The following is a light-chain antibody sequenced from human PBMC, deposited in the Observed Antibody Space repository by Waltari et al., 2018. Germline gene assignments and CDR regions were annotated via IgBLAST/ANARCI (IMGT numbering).Light chain of an antibody. CDR1: SSNIGSNF. CDR2: RNN. J-gene: IGLJ2*01. Sequence: QSLLTQPPSASGTPGQRVTISCSGSSSNIGSNFVYWYQQLPGTAPKLLMSRNNQRPSGVPDLISGSKSGTSASLAISGLRSEDEAEYYCASWDDDLSGVVFGGGTKVTVL. V-gene: IGLV1-47*01. CDR3: ASWDDDLSGVV.